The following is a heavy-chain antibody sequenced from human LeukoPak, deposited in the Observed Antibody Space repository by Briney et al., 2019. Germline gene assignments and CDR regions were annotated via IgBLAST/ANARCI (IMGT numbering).Heavy chain of an antibody. CDR1: GYTFTGYY. CDR3: ARGLDYVLSYGMDV. D-gene: IGHD4-17*01. V-gene: IGHV1-2*02. CDR2: INPNSGGT. J-gene: IGHJ6*02. Sequence: ASVTVSCKASGYTFTGYYMHWVRQAPGQGLEWMGWINPNSGGTNDAQKFQGRVTMTRDTSISTAYMELSRLRSDDTAVYYCARGLDYVLSYGMDVWGQGTTVTVSS.